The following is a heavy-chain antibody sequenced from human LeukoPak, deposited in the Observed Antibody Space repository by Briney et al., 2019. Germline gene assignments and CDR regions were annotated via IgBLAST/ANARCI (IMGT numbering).Heavy chain of an antibody. J-gene: IGHJ4*02. V-gene: IGHV4-39*01. CDR1: SGSISSSSYY. Sequence: SETLSLTCTVSSGSISSSSYYWGWIRQPPGKGLEWIGSIYYSGSTYYNPSLKSRVTISVDTSKNQFSLKLNSVTAADTAVYYCARSPRGMGHCSSPSCHIDYWGRGTLVTVSS. CDR2: IYYSGST. CDR3: ARSPRGMGHCSSPSCHIDY. D-gene: IGHD2-2*02.